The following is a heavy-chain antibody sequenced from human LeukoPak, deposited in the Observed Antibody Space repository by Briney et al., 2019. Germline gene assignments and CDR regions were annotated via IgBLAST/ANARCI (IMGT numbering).Heavy chain of an antibody. V-gene: IGHV3-23*01. CDR2: ISDSGGST. CDR1: GFPFSRYA. CDR3: AKPYLFLDSNAFDS. J-gene: IGHJ4*02. D-gene: IGHD2-21*01. Sequence: AGGSLRLSCAASGFPFSRYALNWVRRAPGKGLEWVSGISDSGGSTYYADSVKGRFTISRDNSKNMLFLQMNSLRAEDTAVYYCAKPYLFLDSNAFDSWAREPWSPSPQ.